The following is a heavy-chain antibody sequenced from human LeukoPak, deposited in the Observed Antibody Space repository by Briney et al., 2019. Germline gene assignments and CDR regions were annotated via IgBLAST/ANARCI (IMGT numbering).Heavy chain of an antibody. Sequence: SEALSLTCTVSGGSISSYYWSWIRQPPGKGLEWIGYIYYSGSTNYNPSLKSRVTISVDTSKNQFSLKLSSVTAADTAVYYCARGAVITMIEHWGQGTLVTVSS. J-gene: IGHJ1*01. CDR2: IYYSGST. CDR3: ARGAVITMIEH. D-gene: IGHD3-22*01. V-gene: IGHV4-59*08. CDR1: GGSISSYY.